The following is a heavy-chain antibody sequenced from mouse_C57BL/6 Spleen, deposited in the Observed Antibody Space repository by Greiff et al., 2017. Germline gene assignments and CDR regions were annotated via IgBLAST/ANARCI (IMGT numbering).Heavy chain of an antibody. CDR3: ARRDGYAMDY. J-gene: IGHJ4*01. D-gene: IGHD3-3*01. CDR1: GYTFTSYT. V-gene: IGHV1-4*01. CDR2: INPSSGYT. Sequence: QVQLQQSGAELARPGASMKMSCKASGYTFTSYTMHWVKQRPGQGLEWIGYINPSSGYTKYNQKFKDKATLTADKSSSTAYMQLSSLTSEDSAVYYCARRDGYAMDYWGQGTSVTVSS.